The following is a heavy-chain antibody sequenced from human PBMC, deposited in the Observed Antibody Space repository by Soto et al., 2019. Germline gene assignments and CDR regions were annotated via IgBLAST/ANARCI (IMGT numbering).Heavy chain of an antibody. D-gene: IGHD5-12*01. CDR3: AKGYSGYDHTGGMDV. V-gene: IGHV3-30*18. Sequence: QVQLVESGGGVVQPGRSLRLSCAASGFTFSSYGMHWVRQAPGKGLEWVAVISYDGSNKYYADSVKGRFTISRDNSKNTLYLQMNSLRAEDTAVYYCAKGYSGYDHTGGMDVWGQGTTVTVSS. CDR1: GFTFSSYG. J-gene: IGHJ6*02. CDR2: ISYDGSNK.